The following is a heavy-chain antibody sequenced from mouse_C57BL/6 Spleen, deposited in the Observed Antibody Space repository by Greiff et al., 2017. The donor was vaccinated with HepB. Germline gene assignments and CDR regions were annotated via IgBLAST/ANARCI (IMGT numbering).Heavy chain of an antibody. J-gene: IGHJ1*03. D-gene: IGHD2-4*01. CDR1: GFSFNTYA. CDR3: VRHVGYYDYDGYFDV. V-gene: IGHV10-1*01. Sequence: DVMLVASGGGLVQPKGSLKLSCAASGFSFNTYAMNWVRQAPGKGLEWVARIRSKSNNYATYYADSVKDRFTISRDDSEIMLYLQMNNLKTEDTAMYYCVRHVGYYDYDGYFDVWGTGTTVTVSS. CDR2: IRSKSNNYAT.